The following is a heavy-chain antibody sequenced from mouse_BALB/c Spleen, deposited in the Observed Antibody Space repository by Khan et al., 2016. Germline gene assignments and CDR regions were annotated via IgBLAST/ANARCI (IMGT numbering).Heavy chain of an antibody. J-gene: IGHJ1*01. V-gene: IGHV3-6*02. Sequence: EVQLQESGPGLVKPSQSLSLTCSVTGYSITSGYYWNWIRQFPGNKLEWMGYISYDGSNNYNPSLKNRISITRETSKNQFLLKLNSVTTEDTATYYCARDPFYYYGSSYWYFDVWGAGATVTVSS. CDR2: ISYDGSN. D-gene: IGHD1-1*01. CDR1: GYSITSGYY. CDR3: ARDPFYYYGSSYWYFDV.